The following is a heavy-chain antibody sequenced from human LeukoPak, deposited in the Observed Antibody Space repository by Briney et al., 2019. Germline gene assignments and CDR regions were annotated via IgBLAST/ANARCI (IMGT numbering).Heavy chain of an antibody. CDR3: ARGEWLLLRAEYFQH. CDR1: GFTFSTYS. D-gene: IGHD3-22*01. CDR2: ISSSSSTI. J-gene: IGHJ1*01. Sequence: GGSLRLSCAASGFTFSTYSMNWVRQAPGKGLEWVSYISSSSSTIYYADSVKGRFTISRDNAKNSLYLQMNSLRAEDTAVYYCARGEWLLLRAEYFQHWGQGTLVTVSS. V-gene: IGHV3-48*01.